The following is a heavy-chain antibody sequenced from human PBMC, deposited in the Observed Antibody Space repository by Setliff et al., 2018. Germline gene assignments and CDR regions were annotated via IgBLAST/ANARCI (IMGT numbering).Heavy chain of an antibody. Sequence: ASVKVSCKASGYTFAHSGVTWVRLAPGQGLEWMGWISAYNGNTYYAQIFQGRVTMTTDTSTDTAYMELRSLTFDDTAMYYCARVIKGDYGVDVWGQGTTVTGS. CDR1: GYTFAHSG. CDR3: ARVIKGDYGVDV. D-gene: IGHD1-26*01. CDR2: ISAYNGNT. J-gene: IGHJ6*02. V-gene: IGHV1-18*01.